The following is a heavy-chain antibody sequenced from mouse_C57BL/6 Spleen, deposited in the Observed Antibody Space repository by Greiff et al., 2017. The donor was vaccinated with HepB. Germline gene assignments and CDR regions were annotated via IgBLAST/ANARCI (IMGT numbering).Heavy chain of an antibody. Sequence: QVHVKQSGAELASPGASVTLSCKASGYTFTDHIMNWVKKRPGQGLEWIGRIYPVSGETNYNQKFMGKATFSVDRSSSTVYMVLNSLTSEDPAVYYCGREGWDGGYFDVWGTGTTVTVSS. J-gene: IGHJ1*03. V-gene: IGHV1-11*01. CDR1: GYTFTDHI. CDR3: GREGWDGGYFDV. D-gene: IGHD3-3*01. CDR2: IYPVSGET.